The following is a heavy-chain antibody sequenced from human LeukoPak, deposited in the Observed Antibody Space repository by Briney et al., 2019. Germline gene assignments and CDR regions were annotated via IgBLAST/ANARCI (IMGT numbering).Heavy chain of an antibody. Sequence: ASVKVSCKASGYTFTSYAMHWVRQAPGQRLEWMGWINAGNSNTKYSQKFQGRVTITRDTSASTAYMELSSLRSEDTAVYYCARVLWFGEPNKPLGYWGQGTLVTVSS. CDR1: GYTFTSYA. J-gene: IGHJ4*02. D-gene: IGHD3-10*01. CDR2: INAGNSNT. CDR3: ARVLWFGEPNKPLGY. V-gene: IGHV1-3*01.